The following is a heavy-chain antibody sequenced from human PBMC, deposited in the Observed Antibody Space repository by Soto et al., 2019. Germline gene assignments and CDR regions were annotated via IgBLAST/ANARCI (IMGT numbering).Heavy chain of an antibody. D-gene: IGHD3-22*01. CDR2: ISGSGGST. Sequence: GGSLRLSCAASGFTFSSYAMSWVRQAPGKGLEWVSAISGSGGSTYYADSVKGRFTISRDNSKNTLYLQMNSLRAEDTAVYYCAKDRSEVVVRWLDPWGQGTLVTVYS. V-gene: IGHV3-23*01. J-gene: IGHJ5*02. CDR3: AKDRSEVVVRWLDP. CDR1: GFTFSSYA.